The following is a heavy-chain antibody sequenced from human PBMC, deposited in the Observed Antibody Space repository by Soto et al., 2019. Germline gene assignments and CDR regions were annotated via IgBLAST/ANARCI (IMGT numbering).Heavy chain of an antibody. V-gene: IGHV3-53*01. CDR3: ARDLRTLYGMDV. Sequence: TGGSLRLSCAASGFTVSSNYMSWVRQAPGKGLEWVSVIYSGGSTYYADSAKGRFTISRDNSKNTLYLQMNSLRAEDTAVYYCARDLRTLYGMDVWGQGTTVTVSS. CDR2: IYSGGST. CDR1: GFTVSSNY. J-gene: IGHJ6*02.